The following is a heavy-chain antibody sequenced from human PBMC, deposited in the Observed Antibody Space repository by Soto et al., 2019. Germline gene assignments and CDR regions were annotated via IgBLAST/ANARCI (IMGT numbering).Heavy chain of an antibody. V-gene: IGHV3-23*01. J-gene: IGHJ4*02. CDR2: INGGDDSK. D-gene: IGHD1-1*01. CDR3: ARASGRSLRQGHFAY. Sequence: SLRLSCAVSGFTFRSSPMSWVRRAPGKGLEWVSGINGGDDSKHYAESVRGRFTITRDNSKNTLLLQMNSLRAEDTAVYYCARASGRSLRQGHFAYWGQGTRVTVSS. CDR1: GFTFRSSP.